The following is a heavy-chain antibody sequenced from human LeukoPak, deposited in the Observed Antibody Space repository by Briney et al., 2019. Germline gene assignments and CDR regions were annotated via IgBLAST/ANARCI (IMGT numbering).Heavy chain of an antibody. CDR2: INSDGSST. V-gene: IGHV3-74*01. CDR3: ASADYYDTSALDY. Sequence: GGSLRLSCAASGFTFSSYWMHWVRQAPGRGLVWVSRINSDGSSTSYADSVKGRFTISRDNAKNTLYLQMNSLRVEDTAVYYCASADYYDTSALDYWGRGTLVTVSS. J-gene: IGHJ4*02. CDR1: GFTFSSYW. D-gene: IGHD3-22*01.